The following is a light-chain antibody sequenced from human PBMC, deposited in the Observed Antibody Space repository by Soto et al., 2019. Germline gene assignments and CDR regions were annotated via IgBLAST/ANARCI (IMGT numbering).Light chain of an antibody. CDR2: EGL. CDR1: SSNIGGYNV. Sequence: QSVLTQPASVSGSPGQSITISCSGTSSNIGGYNVVSWYQQHPGKAPKVIVYEGLKRPSGVSDRFSGSTSGSTASLTISGLQAEDEAEYYCCSYVGATTYVFGSGTKVT. J-gene: IGLJ1*01. V-gene: IGLV2-23*01. CDR3: CSYVGATTYV.